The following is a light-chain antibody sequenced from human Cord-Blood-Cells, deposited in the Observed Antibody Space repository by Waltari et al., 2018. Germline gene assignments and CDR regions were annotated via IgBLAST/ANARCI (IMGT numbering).Light chain of an antibody. CDR2: EVS. Sequence: QSALTKPPSASGSPGQSVTISCTGTSSDVGGYNYVSWYQQHPGKAPKLMIYEVSKRPSWVPDRFSGAKAGKTAPLTVSGLQAEDAADSYSSSYAGRYNYVAGTGTKVTVL. J-gene: IGLJ1*01. V-gene: IGLV2-8*01. CDR3: SSYAGRYNYV. CDR1: SSDVGGYNY.